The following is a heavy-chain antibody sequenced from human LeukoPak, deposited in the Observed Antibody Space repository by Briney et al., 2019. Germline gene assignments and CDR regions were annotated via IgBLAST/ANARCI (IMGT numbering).Heavy chain of an antibody. CDR1: RGSISSGGYY. V-gene: IGHV4-30-2*01. CDR3: ARDRGRGPPDY. J-gene: IGHJ4*02. CDR2: IYHSGST. Sequence: SQTLSLTCTVSRGSISSGGYYWSWIRQPPGKGLEWIGYIYHSGSTYYNPSLKSRVTISVDRSKNQFSLKLSSVTAADTAVYYCARDRGRGPPDYWGQGTLVTVSS. D-gene: IGHD3-10*01.